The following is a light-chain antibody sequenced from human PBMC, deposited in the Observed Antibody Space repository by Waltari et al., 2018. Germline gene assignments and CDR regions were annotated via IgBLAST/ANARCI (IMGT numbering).Light chain of an antibody. CDR1: QSLSSSY. CDR3: QHYGRSPPVT. CDR2: GAS. Sequence: TQSPGPLSLSPGEGATLSCRASQSLSSSYLAWYEQKPGQAPRLLIYGASSRATGIPDRFSGSGSGTDFTLTISRLEPEDSAVYYCQHYGRSPPVTFGQGTKVEIK. V-gene: IGKV3-20*01. J-gene: IGKJ1*01.